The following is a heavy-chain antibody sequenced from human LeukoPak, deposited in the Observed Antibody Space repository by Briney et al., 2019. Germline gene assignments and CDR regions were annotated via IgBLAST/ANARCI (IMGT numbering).Heavy chain of an antibody. J-gene: IGHJ4*02. D-gene: IGHD2-2*01. CDR2: INWNGGST. CDR1: GFTFDDYG. Sequence: GGSLRLSCAASGFTFDDYGMSWVRQAPGKGLEWVSGINWNGGSTGYADSVKGRFTISRDNAKNSLYLQMNSLRAEDTAVYYCARGNRPRNTNCNFFDYWGQGTLVTVSS. V-gene: IGHV3-20*04. CDR3: ARGNRPRNTNCNFFDY.